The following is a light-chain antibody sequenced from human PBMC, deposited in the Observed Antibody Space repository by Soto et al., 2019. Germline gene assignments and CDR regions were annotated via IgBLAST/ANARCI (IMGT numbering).Light chain of an antibody. CDR3: QQYGSSTQLT. CDR2: GAS. V-gene: IGKV3-20*01. CDR1: LSVSSSY. Sequence: EIVLTPTPGTLSLSPGERATLSCRAILSVSSSYLAWYQQKPGQAPRLLIYGASSRATGIPDRFSGSGSGTDFTLTISRLEPEDFAVYYCQQYGSSTQLTFGGGTKVDIK. J-gene: IGKJ4*01.